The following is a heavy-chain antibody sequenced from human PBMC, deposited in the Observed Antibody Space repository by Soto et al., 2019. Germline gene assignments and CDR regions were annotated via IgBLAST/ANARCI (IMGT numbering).Heavy chain of an antibody. J-gene: IGHJ4*02. CDR3: ARSSSSSGP. CDR1: GFTFSSYA. D-gene: IGHD6-6*01. CDR2: ISDSGANT. Sequence: EVQLLESGGSLVQPGGSLRLSCAASGFTFSSYAMSWVRQGPGKGLEWVSAISDSGANTYYADSVKGRFTISRDNSKSTLYLQMNSLRDEVTAIYYCARSSSSSGPWGQGTLVTVSS. V-gene: IGHV3-23*01.